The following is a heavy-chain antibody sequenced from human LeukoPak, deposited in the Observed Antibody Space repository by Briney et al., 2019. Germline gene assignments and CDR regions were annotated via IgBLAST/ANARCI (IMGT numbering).Heavy chain of an antibody. D-gene: IGHD1-7*01. Sequence: GGSLRLSCTDSGFTFGDYAMSWFRQAPGKGLEWVGFIRSKAYGGTTEYAASVKGRFTISRDDSKSIAYLQMNSLKTEDTAVYYCTRSRFRRLELLYFDYWGQGTLVTVSS. CDR3: TRSRFRRLELLYFDY. V-gene: IGHV3-49*03. CDR2: IRSKAYGGTT. J-gene: IGHJ4*02. CDR1: GFTFGDYA.